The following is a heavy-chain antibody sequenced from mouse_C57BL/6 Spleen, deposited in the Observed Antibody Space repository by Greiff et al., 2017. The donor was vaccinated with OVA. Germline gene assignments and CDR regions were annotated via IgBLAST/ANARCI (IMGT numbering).Heavy chain of an antibody. J-gene: IGHJ1*03. CDR3: ARLLRYHWYFDV. CDR1: GYAFSSYW. CDR2: IYPGDGDT. Sequence: VQLQESGAELVKPGASVKISCKASGYAFSSYWMNWVKQRPGKGLEWIGQIYPGDGDTNYNGKFKGKATLTADKSSSTAYMQLSSLTSEDSAVYFCARLLRYHWYFDVWGTGTTVTVSS. D-gene: IGHD1-1*01. V-gene: IGHV1-80*01.